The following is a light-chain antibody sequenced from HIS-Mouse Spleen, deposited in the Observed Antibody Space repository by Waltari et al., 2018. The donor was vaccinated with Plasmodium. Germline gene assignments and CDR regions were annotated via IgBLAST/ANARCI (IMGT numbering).Light chain of an antibody. V-gene: IGKV3-11*01. CDR1: QSVSSY. Sequence: DIVLPQSPATLSLSPGERATPSCRASQSVSSYLAWYQQKPGQAPRLLIYDASNRATGIPARFSGSGSGTDFTLTISSLEPEDFAVYYCQQRSNLPLTFGGGTKVEIK. J-gene: IGKJ4*01. CDR3: QQRSNLPLT. CDR2: DAS.